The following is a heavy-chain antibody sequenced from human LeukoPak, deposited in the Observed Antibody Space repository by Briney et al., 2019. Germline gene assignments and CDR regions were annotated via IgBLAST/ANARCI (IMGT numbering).Heavy chain of an antibody. J-gene: IGHJ4*02. CDR1: GGSFSGYY. Sequence: PSETLSLTCAVYGGSFSGYYWSWIRQPPGKGLEWVGSIYYSGSTYYNPSLKSRVTISVDTSKNQFSLKLSSVTAADTAVYYCASLYGSGSNDYWGQGTLVTVSS. CDR3: ASLYGSGSNDY. D-gene: IGHD3-10*01. V-gene: IGHV4-34*01. CDR2: IYYSGST.